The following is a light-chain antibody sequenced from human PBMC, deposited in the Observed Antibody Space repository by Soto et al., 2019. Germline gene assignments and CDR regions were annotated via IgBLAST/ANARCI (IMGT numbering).Light chain of an antibody. CDR2: GAS. J-gene: IGKJ5*01. Sequence: EIVLTQSPGTLSLSPGERATLSCRASQSVSSNYLAWFQQKPGQSPRLLIYGASNSATSIPDRFSGSGSGTDFTLTISRLEPEDFAVYYCQQYGSSPTFGQGTRLEIK. CDR3: QQYGSSPT. CDR1: QSVSSNY. V-gene: IGKV3-20*01.